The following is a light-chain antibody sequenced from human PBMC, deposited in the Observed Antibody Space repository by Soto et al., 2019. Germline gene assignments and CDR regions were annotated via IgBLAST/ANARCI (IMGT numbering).Light chain of an antibody. Sequence: DIQMTQYHSSLSASVGDRVAITCQASQDISNYLNWYQQKPGKAPELLINDASNLEMGVPSRFSGVGSGTDFTFTISSLQPEDIATYFCQQYDSLPITFGQGTRLEIK. V-gene: IGKV1-33*01. J-gene: IGKJ5*01. CDR2: DAS. CDR3: QQYDSLPIT. CDR1: QDISNY.